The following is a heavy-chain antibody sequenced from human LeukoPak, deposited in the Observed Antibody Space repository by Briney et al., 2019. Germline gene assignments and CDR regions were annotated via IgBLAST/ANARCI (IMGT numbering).Heavy chain of an antibody. CDR3: ASEVGANFDY. CDR1: GGSISSSSYY. Sequence: PSETLSLTCTVSGGSISSSSYYWGWIRQPPGKGLEWIGSIYYSGSTYYNPSLKSRVTISVDTSKNQFSLKLSSVTAADTAVYYCASEVGANFDYWGQGTLVTVSS. CDR2: IYYSGST. V-gene: IGHV4-39*01. D-gene: IGHD1-26*01. J-gene: IGHJ4*02.